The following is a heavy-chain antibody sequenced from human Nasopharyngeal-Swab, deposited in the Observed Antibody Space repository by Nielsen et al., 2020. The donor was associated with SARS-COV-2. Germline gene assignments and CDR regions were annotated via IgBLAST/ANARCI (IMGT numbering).Heavy chain of an antibody. V-gene: IGHV3-23*01. CDR2: ISGGGGST. CDR3: ARSRLTIFGVVIGPFDY. Sequence: GESLKISCAASGFTFSSHAMTWVRQAPGKGLEWVSTISGGGGSTYYADSVQGRFTISRDNAKNSLYLQMNSLRAEDTAVYYCARSRLTIFGVVIGPFDYWGQGTLVTVSS. J-gene: IGHJ4*02. D-gene: IGHD3-3*01. CDR1: GFTFSSHA.